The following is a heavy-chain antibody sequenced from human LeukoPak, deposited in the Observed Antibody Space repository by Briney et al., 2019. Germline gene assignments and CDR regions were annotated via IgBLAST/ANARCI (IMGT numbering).Heavy chain of an antibody. J-gene: IGHJ4*02. CDR1: GFTFSSYS. CDR2: ISSGSSYI. CDR3: AREDGGRGISWGFDQ. Sequence: PGGSLRLSCAASGFTFSSYSMNWVRQAPGKGLEWVSSISSGSSYIYYADSVKGRFTISRDNAKNSLYLQMNSLRAEDTAVYYCAREDGGRGISWGFDQWGLGTLVTVSS. V-gene: IGHV3-21*01. D-gene: IGHD4-23*01.